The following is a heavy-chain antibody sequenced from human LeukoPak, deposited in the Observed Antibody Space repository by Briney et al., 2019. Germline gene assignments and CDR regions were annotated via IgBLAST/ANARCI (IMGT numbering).Heavy chain of an antibody. J-gene: IGHJ6*02. V-gene: IGHV1-2*02. CDR2: INPNSGGT. D-gene: IGHD3-3*01. Sequence: ASVKVSCRASGYTFTGYYMHWVRQAPGQGLEWMGWINPNSGGTNYAQKFQGRVTMTRDTSISTAYMELSRLRPDDTAVYYCARDSKRIFGVVAKSYGMDVWGQGTTVTVSS. CDR1: GYTFTGYY. CDR3: ARDSKRIFGVVAKSYGMDV.